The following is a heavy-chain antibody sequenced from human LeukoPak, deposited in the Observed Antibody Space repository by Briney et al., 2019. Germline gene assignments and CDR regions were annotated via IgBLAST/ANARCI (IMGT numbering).Heavy chain of an antibody. V-gene: IGHV4-39*07. D-gene: IGHD2-21*01. CDR3: ARNLAGHFGGFYFDY. CDR2: ISYSGST. Sequence: SETLSLTCTVSGGSISSTVYYWAWIRQPPGKGLEWIGSISYSGSTYYSPSLKSRVTISVDTSKKQFSLKLSSVTAADTAVYYCARNLAGHFGGFYFDYWGQGTLVTVSS. CDR1: GGSISSTVYY. J-gene: IGHJ4*02.